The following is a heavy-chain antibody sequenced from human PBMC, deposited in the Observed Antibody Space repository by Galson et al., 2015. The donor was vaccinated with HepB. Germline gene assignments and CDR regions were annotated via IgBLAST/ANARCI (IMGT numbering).Heavy chain of an antibody. J-gene: IGHJ6*03. CDR1: GYTFTGYY. CDR3: AREVPHVVVPAANPRNTYRYYYYYMDV. D-gene: IGHD2-2*01. CDR2: INPNSGGT. V-gene: IGHV1-2*02. Sequence: SVKVSCKASGYTFTGYYMHWVRQAPGQGLEWMGWINPNSGGTNYAQKFQGRVTMTRDTSISTAYMELSRLRSDDTAVYYCAREVPHVVVPAANPRNTYRYYYYYMDVWGKGTTVTVSS.